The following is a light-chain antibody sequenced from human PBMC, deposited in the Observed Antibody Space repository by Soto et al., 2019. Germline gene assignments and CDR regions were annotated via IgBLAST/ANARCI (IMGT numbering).Light chain of an antibody. Sequence: DIQMTQSPSTLSASVGDRVTITCRASQSISSWLAWYQQKPGKAPKLLIYAASTLQSGVPSRFSGSGSGTDFTLTISSLQPEDSATYYCQQYTNTNNPWMFGQGTKVDIK. CDR2: AAS. CDR1: QSISSW. J-gene: IGKJ1*01. V-gene: IGKV1-5*01. CDR3: QQYTNTNNPWM.